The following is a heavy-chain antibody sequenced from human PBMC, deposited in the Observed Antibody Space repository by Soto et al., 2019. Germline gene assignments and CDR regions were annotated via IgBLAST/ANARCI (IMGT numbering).Heavy chain of an antibody. D-gene: IGHD2-21*02. CDR3: AREVVTETTLGYFDF. Sequence: QVHLVQSGPEVREPGSSVKVSCKASGGSFSSDAITWVRQAPGQGLEWIGEIIPMFDTTNYAPEFQGRVTITAATATTTVYMEVNRLTPDDTAVYYCAREVVTETTLGYFDFWGQGALVTVSS. J-gene: IGHJ4*02. CDR2: IIPMFDTT. CDR1: GGSFSSDA. V-gene: IGHV1-69*06.